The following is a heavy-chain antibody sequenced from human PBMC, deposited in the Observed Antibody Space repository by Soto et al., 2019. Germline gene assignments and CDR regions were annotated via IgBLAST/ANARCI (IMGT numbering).Heavy chain of an antibody. CDR3: ARTRSAWSDFHYYSLDV. D-gene: IGHD1-26*01. CDR2: ISYDSTKT. V-gene: IGHV3-30*03. Sequence: GGSLRLSCAASGFTFNSYGMHWVRQGPGNGLEWVAFISYDSTKTYYADSVKGRFTISRNNSNSALYVQMNSLTGEDTAVYYCARTRSAWSDFHYYSLDVWGQGTTVTVSS. CDR1: GFTFNSYG. J-gene: IGHJ6*02.